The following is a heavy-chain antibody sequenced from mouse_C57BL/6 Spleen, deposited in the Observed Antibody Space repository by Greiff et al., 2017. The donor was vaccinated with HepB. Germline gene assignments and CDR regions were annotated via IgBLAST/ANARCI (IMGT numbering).Heavy chain of an antibody. V-gene: IGHV1-61*01. D-gene: IGHD2-4*01. CDR1: GYTFTSHW. CDR2: IYPSDSET. Sequence: QVQLQQPGAELVRPGSSVKLSCKASGYTFTSHWMDWVKQRPGQGLEWIGNIYPSDSETHYNQKFKDKATLTVDKSSSTAYMQLSSLTSEDSAVYYCARGDDYGYYFDYWGQGTTLTVSS. J-gene: IGHJ2*01. CDR3: ARGDDYGYYFDY.